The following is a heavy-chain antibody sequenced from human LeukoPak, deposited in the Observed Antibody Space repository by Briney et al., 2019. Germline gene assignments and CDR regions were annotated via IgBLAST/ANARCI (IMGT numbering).Heavy chain of an antibody. V-gene: IGHV4-39*07. CDR2: ITHSGST. CDR3: ARERYFDWFHYYYGMDV. Sequence: SETLSLTCTVSGGSISSSSYYWGWIRQPPGKGLEWIGEITHSGSTNYNPSLKSRVTISVDTSKNQFSLKLSSVTAADTAVYYCARERYFDWFHYYYGMDVWGQGTTVTVSS. J-gene: IGHJ6*02. CDR1: GGSISSSSYY. D-gene: IGHD3-9*01.